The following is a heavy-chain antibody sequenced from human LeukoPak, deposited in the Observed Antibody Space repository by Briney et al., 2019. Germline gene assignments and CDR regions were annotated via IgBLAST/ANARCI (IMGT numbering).Heavy chain of an antibody. J-gene: IGHJ3*02. Sequence: GGSLRLSCVASGFTFSSYWMSWVRQAPGKGLEWVANIKQDGSEKYYVDSVKGRFTISRDNAKNSLYLQMNSLRAEDTAVYFCARSRSFDIWGQGTMVTVSS. CDR3: ARSRSFDI. CDR2: IKQDGSEK. V-gene: IGHV3-7*01. CDR1: GFTFSSYW.